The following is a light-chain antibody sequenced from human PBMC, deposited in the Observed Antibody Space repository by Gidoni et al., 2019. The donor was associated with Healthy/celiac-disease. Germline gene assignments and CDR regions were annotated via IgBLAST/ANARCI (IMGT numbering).Light chain of an antibody. CDR1: QSVSSN. V-gene: IGKV3-15*01. CDR3: QQYNNWPRS. CDR2: GAS. Sequence: ELVMTHSPATLSGSPGERATLSCRASQSVSSNLAWYQQKPGQAPRLLIYGASTRATGIPARFSGSGSGTEFTLTISSLQSEDFAVYYCQQYNNWPRSFGQGTKLEIK. J-gene: IGKJ2*03.